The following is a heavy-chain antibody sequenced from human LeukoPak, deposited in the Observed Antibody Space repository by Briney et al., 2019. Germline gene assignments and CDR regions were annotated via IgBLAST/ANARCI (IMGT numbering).Heavy chain of an antibody. J-gene: IGHJ4*02. CDR1: GFTFGDYA. V-gene: IGHV3-49*04. Sequence: PGGSLRLSCTASGFTFGDYAMSWVRQAPGKGLEWVGFIRSKAYGGTTEYAASVKGRFTISRDDSKSIAYLQMNSLKTEDTAVYCCTRDPYYVWGSYRSDYWGQGTLVTVSS. CDR2: IRSKAYGGTT. CDR3: TRDPYYVWGSYRSDY. D-gene: IGHD3-16*02.